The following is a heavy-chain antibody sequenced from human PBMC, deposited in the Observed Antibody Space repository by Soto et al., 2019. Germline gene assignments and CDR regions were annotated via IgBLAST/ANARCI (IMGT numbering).Heavy chain of an antibody. CDR1: GYTFTSYG. Sequence: QVQLVQSGAEVKKPGASVKVSCKASGYTFTSYGISWVRQAPGQGLEWMGWISAYNGNTNYAQKLQGRVTMTTDTSTSTAYMELRSLRSDDTAVXYCARDIVVVVAATRPGGFFDYWGQGTLVTVSS. J-gene: IGHJ4*02. CDR2: ISAYNGNT. D-gene: IGHD2-15*01. CDR3: ARDIVVVVAATRPGGFFDY. V-gene: IGHV1-18*01.